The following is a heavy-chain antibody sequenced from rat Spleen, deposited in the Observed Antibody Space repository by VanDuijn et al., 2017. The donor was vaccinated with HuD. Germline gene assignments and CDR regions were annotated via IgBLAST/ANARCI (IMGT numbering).Heavy chain of an antibody. CDR2: ISPSGGST. D-gene: IGHD1-6*01. J-gene: IGHJ2*01. CDR1: GLSFSNYD. V-gene: IGHV5S13*01. Sequence: EVQLVESGGGLVQPGRSLKLSCAASGLSFSNYDMAWVRQAPTKGLEWVASISPSGGSTYYRDSVKGRFTVSRDNGKNTLYLQIDSLKSEDTATYYCARGGFFRYWGQGVMVTVSS. CDR3: ARGGFFRY.